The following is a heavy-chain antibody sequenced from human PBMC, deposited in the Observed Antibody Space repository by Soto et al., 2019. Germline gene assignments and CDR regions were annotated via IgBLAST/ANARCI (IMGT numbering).Heavy chain of an antibody. V-gene: IGHV3-23*01. CDR2: INTDGST. J-gene: IGHJ4*02. Sequence: EVQLLESGGGLIQPGGSLSLSCATSGVTFSSYAMSWARQAPGKGLEWVSSINTDGSTYYTDSVKSRFIISRYNSRNTLYLQMTNLRAEDTAIYHCAKSYCFGSWCQGTMVTVSS. CDR3: AKSYCFGS. CDR1: GVTFSSYA.